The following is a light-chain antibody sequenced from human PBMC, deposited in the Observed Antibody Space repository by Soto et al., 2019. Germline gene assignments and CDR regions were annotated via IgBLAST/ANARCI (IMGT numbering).Light chain of an antibody. CDR1: SSDVGNYKL. V-gene: IGLV2-23*02. Sequence: QSVLTQPASVSGSPGQSITISCTGTSSDVGNYKLVSWYQQHPGKAPKLMIYEVSKRPSGVSNRFSGSKSGNTASLTISGLQAEDEADYYCCSYAGTRTPYVFGTGTKVTVL. CDR2: EVS. J-gene: IGLJ1*01. CDR3: CSYAGTRTPYV.